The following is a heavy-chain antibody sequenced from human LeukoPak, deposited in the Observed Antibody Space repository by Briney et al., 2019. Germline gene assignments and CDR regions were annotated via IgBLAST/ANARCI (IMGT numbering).Heavy chain of an antibody. V-gene: IGHV4-59*08. CDR3: ARRILLGIAVASWYFDL. Sequence: PSETLSLTCTVSGGSISSYYWSWIRQPPGKGLEWIGYIYYSGSTNYNPSLKSRVTISVDTSKNQFSLKLSSVTAADTAVYYCARRILLGIAVASWYFDLWGRGTLVTVSS. CDR2: IYYSGST. J-gene: IGHJ2*01. CDR1: GGSISSYY. D-gene: IGHD6-19*01.